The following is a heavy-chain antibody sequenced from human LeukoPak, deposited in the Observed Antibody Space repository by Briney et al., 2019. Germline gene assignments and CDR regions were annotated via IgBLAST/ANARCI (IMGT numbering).Heavy chain of an antibody. J-gene: IGHJ4*02. V-gene: IGHV3-20*04. CDR2: INWNGGAT. D-gene: IGHD5-18*01. CDR3: ATRSRGYSYGGFDC. Sequence: GGSLRLSCAASGFTFDDYGMSWVRQAPGKGLEWVSGINWNGGATGYADSVKGRFTISRDNAKNSLFLQMNSLRAEDTALYYCATRSRGYSYGGFDCWGQGTLVTVSS. CDR1: GFTFDDYG.